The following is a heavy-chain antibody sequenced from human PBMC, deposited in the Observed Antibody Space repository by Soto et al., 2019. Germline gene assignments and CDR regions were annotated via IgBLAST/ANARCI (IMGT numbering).Heavy chain of an antibody. CDR2: IWYDGSNK. CDR3: ARDRGSGYQPYNWFDP. J-gene: IGHJ5*02. CDR1: GFTFSSYG. V-gene: IGHV3-33*01. D-gene: IGHD5-12*01. Sequence: GGSLRLSCAASGFTFSSYGMHWVRQAPGKGLEWVAVIWYDGSNKYYADSVKGRFTISRDNSKNTLYLQMNSLRAEDTAVYYCARDRGSGYQPYNWFDPWGQGTLVTVSS.